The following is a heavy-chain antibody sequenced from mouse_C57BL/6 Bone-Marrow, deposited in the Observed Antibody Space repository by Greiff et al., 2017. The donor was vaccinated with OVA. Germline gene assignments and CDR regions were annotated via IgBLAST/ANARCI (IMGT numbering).Heavy chain of an antibody. D-gene: IGHD2-1*01. CDR2: IYPRSGNT. CDR1: GYTFTSYG. V-gene: IGHV1-81*01. J-gene: IGHJ3*01. CDR3: ARSGGNPVGFAY. Sequence: VQLQQSGAELARPGASVKLSCKASGYTFTSYGISWVKQRTGQGLEWIGEIYPRSGNTYYNEKFKGKATLTADKSSSTAYMELRSLTSEDSAVYFCARSGGNPVGFAYWGQGTLVTVSA.